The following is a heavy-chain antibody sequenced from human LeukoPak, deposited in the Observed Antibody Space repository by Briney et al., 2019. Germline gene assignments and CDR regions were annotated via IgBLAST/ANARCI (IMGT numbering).Heavy chain of an antibody. D-gene: IGHD2-2*02. Sequence: GRSLRLSCAASGFSFDDFAMHWVRQAPGKGLEWVSGITWNGGTIDYADSVKGRFTISRDNAKNSLYLQMNSLRAEDTAVYYCAKAPRGCSSTSCYIPCDYWGRGTLVTVSS. V-gene: IGHV3-9*01. CDR2: ITWNGGTI. CDR3: AKAPRGCSSTSCYIPCDY. CDR1: GFSFDDFA. J-gene: IGHJ4*02.